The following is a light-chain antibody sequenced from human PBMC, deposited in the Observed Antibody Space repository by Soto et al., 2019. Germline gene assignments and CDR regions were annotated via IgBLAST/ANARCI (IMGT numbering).Light chain of an antibody. CDR2: KIS. CDR1: QSIVHSDGNTY. V-gene: IGKV2-24*01. CDR3: MQATQFPLPWT. J-gene: IGKJ1*01. Sequence: EIVMTQTPLSSPVTLGQPASISCRSRQSIVHSDGNTYLSWLQQRAGQPPRLLIYKISNWFSGGAERFSGSGAGTDVTLKISRVEAEDVGVYYSMQATQFPLPWTFGQGTKVEIK.